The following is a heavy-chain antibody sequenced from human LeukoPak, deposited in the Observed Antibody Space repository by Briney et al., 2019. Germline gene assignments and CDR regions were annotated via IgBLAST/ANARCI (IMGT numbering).Heavy chain of an antibody. J-gene: IGHJ1*01. CDR1: GFTFSNAW. CDR2: IKSKTYGGTT. V-gene: IGHV3-15*01. CDR3: TTSTLGAVGSYFQH. D-gene: IGHD1-26*01. Sequence: GGSLRLTCAASGFTFSNAWMSWVRQAPGKGLEWVGRIKSKTYGGTTDYAAPVKGRFTISRDDSKNTLYLQMNSLKTEDTAVYYCTTSTLGAVGSYFQHWGQGTLVAVSS.